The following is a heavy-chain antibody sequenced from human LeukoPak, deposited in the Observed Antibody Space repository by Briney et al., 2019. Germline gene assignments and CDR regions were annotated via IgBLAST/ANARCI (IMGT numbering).Heavy chain of an antibody. CDR1: GYTFTSYY. J-gene: IGHJ4*02. D-gene: IGHD6-6*01. CDR3: ARGSAARGIDY. CDR2: INPTGGST. Sequence: ASVKVSCKASGYTFTSYYMHWVRQAPGEGLEWMGIINPTGGSTSYAQKFQGRVTMTRDTSTSTVYMELSSLRSEDTAVYYCARGSAARGIDYWGQGTLVTVSS. V-gene: IGHV1-46*01.